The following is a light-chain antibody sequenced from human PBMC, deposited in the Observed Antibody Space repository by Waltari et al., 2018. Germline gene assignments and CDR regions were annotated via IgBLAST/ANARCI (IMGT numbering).Light chain of an antibody. J-gene: IGLJ2*01. V-gene: IGLV2-11*01. CDR2: DVS. CDR3: CSFAGSHTYVV. CDR1: GSAVGGYNY. Sequence: QSALTQPRSVSGSPGQSVTISCTGTGSAVGGYNYFSWYQQHPGKAPKLMIYDVSKRPSGVPDRFSGSKSGNTASLTISGLQTEDEADYYCCSFAGSHTYVVFGGGTKLTVL.